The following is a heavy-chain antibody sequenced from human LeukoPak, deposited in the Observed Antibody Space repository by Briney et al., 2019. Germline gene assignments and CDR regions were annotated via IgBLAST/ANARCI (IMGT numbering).Heavy chain of an antibody. D-gene: IGHD3-3*01. CDR2: IKQDGSEK. CDR3: ARDIRSVADY. V-gene: IGHV3-7*01. J-gene: IGHJ4*02. CDR1: GFTFSSYS. Sequence: PGGSLRLSCAASGFTFSSYSMSWVRQAPGKGLEWVANIKQDGSEKYYVDSVKGRFTISRDNAKNSLYLQMNSLRAEDTAVYYCARDIRSVADYWGQGTLVTVSS.